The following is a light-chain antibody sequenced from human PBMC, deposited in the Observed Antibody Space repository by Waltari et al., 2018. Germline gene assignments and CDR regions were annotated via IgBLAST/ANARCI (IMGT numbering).Light chain of an antibody. CDR1: SGSVSTSNY. CDR2: STN. CDR3: LLFMGSAIWV. J-gene: IGLJ3*02. V-gene: IGLV8-61*01. Sequence: QTVVTQEPSFSVSPGGTVTLTCGFSSGSVSTSNYPSWYQQTPGQAPRTLIYSTNTRSSGVPDLFSGSILGNKAALTITGAQADDESHYYCLLFMGSAIWVFGGGTKLTVV.